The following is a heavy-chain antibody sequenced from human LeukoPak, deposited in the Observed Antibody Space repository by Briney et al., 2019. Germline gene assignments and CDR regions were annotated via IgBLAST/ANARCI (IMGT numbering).Heavy chain of an antibody. CDR2: INPNSGDT. CDR3: ARDSMWFGELAYWFDP. V-gene: IGHV1-2*02. J-gene: IGHJ5*02. D-gene: IGHD3-10*01. CDR1: GYIFTGYY. Sequence: GASVKVSCKASGYIFTGYYMHWVRQAPGQGLEWMGWINPNSGDTNYAQKFQGRVTMTRDTSISTAYMELSRLRSDDTAVYYCARDSMWFGELAYWFDPWGQGTLVTVSS.